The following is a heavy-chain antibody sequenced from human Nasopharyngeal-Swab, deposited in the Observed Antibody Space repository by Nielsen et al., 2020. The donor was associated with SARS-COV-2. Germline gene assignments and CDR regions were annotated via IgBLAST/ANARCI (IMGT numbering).Heavy chain of an antibody. CDR2: INHSGST. CDR1: GGSFSGYY. D-gene: IGHD3-22*01. J-gene: IGHJ4*02. CDR3: ARHVGITMIVVVIAEIDY. Sequence: SETLSLTCAVYGGSFSGYYWSWIRQPPGKGLEWIGEINHSGSTNYNPSLKSRVTISVDKSKNQFSLKLSSVTAADTAVYYCARHVGITMIVVVIAEIDYWGQGTLVTVSS. V-gene: IGHV4-34*01.